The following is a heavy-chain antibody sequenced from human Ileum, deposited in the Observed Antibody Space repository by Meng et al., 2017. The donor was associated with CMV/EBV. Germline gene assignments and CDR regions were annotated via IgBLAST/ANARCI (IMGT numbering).Heavy chain of an antibody. Sequence: GESLKISCAASGFIFSDYYMTWIRQAPGKGLEWISYISTSGSNTYYADSVKGRVTISRDNAKNSLYLQMNSLRAEDTAVYFCARRLAYTGSSVNYYNYGMDVWGQGTTVTVSS. D-gene: IGHD6-6*01. CDR3: ARRLAYTGSSVNYYNYGMDV. CDR2: ISTSGSNT. V-gene: IGHV3-11*01. CDR1: GFIFSDYY. J-gene: IGHJ6*02.